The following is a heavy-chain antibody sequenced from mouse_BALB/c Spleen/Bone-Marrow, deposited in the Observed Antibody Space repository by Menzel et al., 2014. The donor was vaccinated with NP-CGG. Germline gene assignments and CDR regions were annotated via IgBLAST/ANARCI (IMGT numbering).Heavy chain of an antibody. V-gene: IGHV14-3*02. J-gene: IGHJ2*01. CDR1: GFHIKDTY. CDR2: IDPANGNT. CDR3: AYGSSHDYFDY. Sequence: VQLKQSGAELVKPGASVKLPCTASGFHIKDTYMHWVKQRPEQGLEWIGRIDPANGNTKYDPKFQGKATITADTSSNTAYLQLSSLTSEDTAVYYCAYGSSHDYFDYWGQGTTLTVSS. D-gene: IGHD1-1*01.